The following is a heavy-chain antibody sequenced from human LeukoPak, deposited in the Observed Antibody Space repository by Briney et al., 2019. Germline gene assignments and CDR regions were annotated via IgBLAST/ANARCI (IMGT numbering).Heavy chain of an antibody. Sequence: GASVKVSCKASGYTFTSYGISWVRQAPGQGLEWMGWINPNSGGTNYAQKFQGRVTMTRDTSISTAYMELSRLRSDDTAVYYCARQDYYYDXXGXVDYWGQGTLVTVSS. D-gene: IGHD3-22*01. V-gene: IGHV1-2*02. CDR3: ARQDYYYDXXGXVDY. CDR1: GYTFTSYG. CDR2: INPNSGGT. J-gene: IGHJ4*02.